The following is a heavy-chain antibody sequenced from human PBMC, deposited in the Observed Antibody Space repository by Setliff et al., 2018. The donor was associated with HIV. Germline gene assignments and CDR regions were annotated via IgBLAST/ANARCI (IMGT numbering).Heavy chain of an antibody. D-gene: IGHD2-8*02. CDR1: GFTFSSYW. Sequence: GGSLRLSCIASGFTFSSYWTTWVRQAPGKGPECVANIKEDGSEKYYLGSVRGRFTISRDNAKNLVYLQMSSLRAEDTAVYYCARLVVLVPGHMEYYDYWGQGSLVTVSS. J-gene: IGHJ4*02. CDR3: ARLVVLVPGHMEYYDY. V-gene: IGHV3-7*01. CDR2: IKEDGSEK.